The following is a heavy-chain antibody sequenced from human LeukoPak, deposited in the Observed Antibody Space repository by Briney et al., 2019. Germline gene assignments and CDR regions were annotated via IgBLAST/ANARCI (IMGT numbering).Heavy chain of an antibody. CDR1: IFPLDDFS. CDR2: IRSQDETP. CDR3: NRWHISGVSYSYV. J-gene: IGHJ4*02. Sequence: TGGSLRLSCTPSIFPLDDFSMNGVPQAPGKGVEWVGFIRSQDETPEYAPSVRGRFSISRDESKRIAYLQMNSLKAEDSAVYHCNRWHISGVSYSYVWGQGALVTVSS. D-gene: IGHD2-15*01. V-gene: IGHV3-49*04.